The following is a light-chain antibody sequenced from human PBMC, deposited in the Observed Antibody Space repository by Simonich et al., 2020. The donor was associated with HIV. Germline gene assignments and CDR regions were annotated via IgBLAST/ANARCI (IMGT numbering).Light chain of an antibody. CDR3: QTWGTGIWV. CDR1: SGHSSYA. J-gene: IGLJ3*02. V-gene: IGLV4-69*01. Sequence: QLVLTQSPSASASLVASVKLTCTLSSGHSSYAIAWHQQQPEKVPRYLMKLNSDGSHSKGDGIPDRFSGSSSGAERYLTISSLQSEDEADYYCQTWGTGIWVFGGGTKLTVL. CDR2: LNSDGSH.